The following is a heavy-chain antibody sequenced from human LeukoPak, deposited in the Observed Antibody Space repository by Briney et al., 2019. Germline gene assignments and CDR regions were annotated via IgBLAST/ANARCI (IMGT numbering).Heavy chain of an antibody. D-gene: IGHD6-19*01. CDR3: ARTQDQWLVLNFDY. V-gene: IGHV1-8*01. J-gene: IGHJ4*02. Sequence: ASVKVSCKASGYTFTSYDINWVRQATGQGLEWMGWMNPNSGNTGYAQKFQGRVTMTRNTSISTAYMELSSLRSEDTAVYYCARTQDQWLVLNFDYWGQGTLVTVSS. CDR1: GYTFTSYD. CDR2: MNPNSGNT.